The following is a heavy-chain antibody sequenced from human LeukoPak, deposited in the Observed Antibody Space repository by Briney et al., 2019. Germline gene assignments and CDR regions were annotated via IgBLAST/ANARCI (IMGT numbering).Heavy chain of an antibody. J-gene: IGHJ5*02. CDR2: IYYSGST. Sequence: SETLSLTCTVSGGSISSYYWSWIRQPPGKGLEWIGYIYYSGSTNYNPSLKSRVTISVDTSKNQFSLKLSSVTAADTVVYYCARVNREVVRGAFNWFDPWGQGTLVTVSS. CDR3: ARVNREVVRGAFNWFDP. D-gene: IGHD3-10*01. V-gene: IGHV4-59*01. CDR1: GGSISSYY.